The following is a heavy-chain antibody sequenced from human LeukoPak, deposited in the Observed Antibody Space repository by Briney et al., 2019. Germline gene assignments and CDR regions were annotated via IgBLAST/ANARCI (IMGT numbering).Heavy chain of an antibody. J-gene: IGHJ4*02. CDR3: ARVTYYYDSSGYYYFDY. CDR2: INPNSGGT. D-gene: IGHD3-22*01. CDR1: GYTFTGYY. V-gene: IGHV1-2*02. Sequence: ASVKVSCKASGYTFTGYYMHWVRQAPGQGLEWMGWINPNSGGTNYAQKFQGRVTMTRDTSISTAYMELSRLRSDDTAAYYCARVTYYYDSSGYYYFDYWGQGTLVTVSS.